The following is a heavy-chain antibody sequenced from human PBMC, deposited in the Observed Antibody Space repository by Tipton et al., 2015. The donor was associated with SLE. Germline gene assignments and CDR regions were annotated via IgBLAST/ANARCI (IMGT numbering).Heavy chain of an antibody. Sequence: TLSLTCTVSGDSIGSGSYYWIWIRQPAGKGLEWIGRVHTSGSTNYNPSLKSRVSISVDTSKSQFSLTLRSVTAADTAVYYCARSRIYDGSVDYYGFFDYWGQGTLVTVSS. V-gene: IGHV4-61*02. CDR2: VHTSGST. CDR1: GDSIGSGSYY. CDR3: ARSRIYDGSVDYYGFFDY. J-gene: IGHJ4*02. D-gene: IGHD3-22*01.